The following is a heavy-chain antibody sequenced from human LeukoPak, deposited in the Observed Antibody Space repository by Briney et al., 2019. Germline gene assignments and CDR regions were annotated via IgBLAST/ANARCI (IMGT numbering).Heavy chain of an antibody. CDR2: IIPIFGTA. CDR1: GGTFSSYA. J-gene: IGHJ5*02. D-gene: IGHD2-2*02. CDR3: ARGGDYCSSTSCYTVSWFDP. Sequence: ASVKVSCKASGGTFSSYAISWVRQALGQGLEWMGGIIPIFGTANYAQKFQGRVTITTDESTSTAYMELSSLRSEDTAVYYCARGGDYCSSTSCYTVSWFDPWGQGTLVTVSS. V-gene: IGHV1-69*05.